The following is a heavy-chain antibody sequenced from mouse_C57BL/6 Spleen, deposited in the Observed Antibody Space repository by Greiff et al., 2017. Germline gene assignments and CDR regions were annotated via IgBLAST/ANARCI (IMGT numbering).Heavy chain of an antibody. D-gene: IGHD1-1*01. J-gene: IGHJ2*01. V-gene: IGHV1-55*01. Sequence: QVQLQQPGAELVKPGASVKMSCKASGYTFTSYWITWVKQRPGQGLAWIGDIYPGSGIPTYHEKFKSKATRTVDTSSSTAYMQLSSLTSEDSAVYYCARGGLLYYFDYWGQGTTLTVSS. CDR2: IYPGSGIP. CDR3: ARGGLLYYFDY. CDR1: GYTFTSYW.